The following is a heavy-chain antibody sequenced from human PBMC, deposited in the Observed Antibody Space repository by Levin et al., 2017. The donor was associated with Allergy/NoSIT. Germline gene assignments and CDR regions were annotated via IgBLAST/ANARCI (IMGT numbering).Heavy chain of an antibody. CDR3: ARDAGYVLSNFFDP. CDR1: GYAFTGYY. D-gene: IGHD3-10*02. V-gene: IGHV1-2*02. Sequence: GESLKISCKASGYAFTGYYLHWVRQAPGQGPEWMGWINPDTGVTKYAQNFQGRVTMTRDTSISTAYMELSSLRSDDTAIYYCARDAGYVLSNFFDPWGQGTLVTVSS. CDR2: INPDTGVT. J-gene: IGHJ5*02.